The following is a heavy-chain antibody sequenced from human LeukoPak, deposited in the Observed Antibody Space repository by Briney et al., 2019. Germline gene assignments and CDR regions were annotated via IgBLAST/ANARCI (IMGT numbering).Heavy chain of an antibody. V-gene: IGHV3-30*02. CDR1: GFTFSSYG. CDR2: IRYDGSNK. Sequence: GGSLRLSCAASGFTFSSYGMHWVRQAPGKGLEWVAFIRYDGSNKYYADSVKGRFTISRDNSKNTLYLQMNSLRAEDTAVYYCAKDPRLRWAAAAGTGYFDYWGQGTLVTVSS. D-gene: IGHD6-13*01. CDR3: AKDPRLRWAAAAGTGYFDY. J-gene: IGHJ4*02.